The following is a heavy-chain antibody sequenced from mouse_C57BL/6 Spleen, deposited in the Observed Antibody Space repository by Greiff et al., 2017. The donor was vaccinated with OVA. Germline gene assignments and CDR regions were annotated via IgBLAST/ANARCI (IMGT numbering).Heavy chain of an antibody. CDR1: GYTFTDYE. J-gene: IGHJ2*01. V-gene: IGHV1-15*01. CDR2: IDPETGGT. Sequence: QVQLQQSGAELVRPGASVTLSCKASGYTFTDYEMHWVKQTPVHGLEWIGAIDPETGGTAYNQKFKGKAILTADKSSSTAYMELRSLTSEDSAVYYCKGGGCYFDYWGQGTTLTVSS. CDR3: KGGGCYFDY.